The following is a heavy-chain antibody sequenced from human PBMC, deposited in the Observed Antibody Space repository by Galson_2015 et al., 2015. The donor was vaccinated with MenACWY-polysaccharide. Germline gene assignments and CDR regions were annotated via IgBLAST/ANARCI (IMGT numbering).Heavy chain of an antibody. V-gene: IGHV3-53*04. CDR1: GFGVSNSY. D-gene: IGHD6-13*01. CDR3: ARGYSSRTHWYFDL. Sequence: SLRLSCAASGFGVSNSYMSWVRQPPGKGLEWVSIIYSGGSTYYPDSVRGRFTISRHNSEDTLYLQMNSLRAEDTAVYYCARGYSSRTHWYFDLWGRGTLVTVSS. J-gene: IGHJ2*01. CDR2: IYSGGST.